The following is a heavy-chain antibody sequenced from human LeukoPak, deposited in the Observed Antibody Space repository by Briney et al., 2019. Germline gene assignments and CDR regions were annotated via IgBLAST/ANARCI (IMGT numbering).Heavy chain of an antibody. Sequence: PSETLSLTCSVSDYSIISGYYWGWVRQPPGKGLEWIGNIFHSGSTYYNPSLKSRLTISLDTSKNHFFLKLSSVTAADTAVYYCARGGIAAGHAFDIWGQGTMVTVSS. CDR3: ARGGIAAGHAFDI. CDR2: IFHSGST. J-gene: IGHJ3*02. V-gene: IGHV4-38-2*02. D-gene: IGHD6-13*01. CDR1: DYSIISGYY.